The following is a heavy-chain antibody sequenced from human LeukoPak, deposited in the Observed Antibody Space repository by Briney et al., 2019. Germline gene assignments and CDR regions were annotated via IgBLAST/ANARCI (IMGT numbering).Heavy chain of an antibody. CDR2: ISSSGSDI. Sequence: GGSLRLSCVVSGFTFSSFEMNWVRQAPGEGLEWVSYISSSGSDIYYTDSVKGRFTISRDNAKNSLFLQMNSLRAEDTAVYYCARDHASGSFYPDYWGQGTLVTVSS. D-gene: IGHD3-10*01. CDR3: ARDHASGSFYPDY. J-gene: IGHJ4*02. CDR1: GFTFSSFE. V-gene: IGHV3-48*03.